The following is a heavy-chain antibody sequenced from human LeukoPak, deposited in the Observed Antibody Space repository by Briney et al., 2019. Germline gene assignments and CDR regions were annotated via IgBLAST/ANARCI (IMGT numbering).Heavy chain of an antibody. CDR1: GGSISSHY. D-gene: IGHD3-3*01. CDR3: ARDNIHYDFWSGYNHYYMDV. V-gene: IGHV4-59*11. Sequence: SETLSLTCTVSGGSISSHYWSWIRQPPGKGLEWIGYIYYSGSTNYNPSLKSRVTISVDTSKNQFSLKLSSVTAADTAVYYCARDNIHYDFWSGYNHYYMDVRGKGTTVTVSS. CDR2: IYYSGST. J-gene: IGHJ6*03.